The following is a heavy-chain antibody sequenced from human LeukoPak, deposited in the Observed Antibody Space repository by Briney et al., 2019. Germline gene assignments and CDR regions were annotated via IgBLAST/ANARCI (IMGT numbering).Heavy chain of an antibody. CDR2: IYSGGST. D-gene: IGHD3-16*01. V-gene: IGHV3-53*01. Sequence: GSLRLSCAASGFTVSSNYMSWVRQAPGKGLEWVSVIYSGGSTYYADSVKGRFTISRDNSKNTLYLQMNSLRAEDTAVYYCASTTPGLGEYYYGMDVWGQGTTVTVSS. J-gene: IGHJ6*02. CDR1: GFTVSSNY. CDR3: ASTTPGLGEYYYGMDV.